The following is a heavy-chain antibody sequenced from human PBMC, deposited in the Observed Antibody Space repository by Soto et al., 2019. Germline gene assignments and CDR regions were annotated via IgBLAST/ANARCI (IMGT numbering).Heavy chain of an antibody. V-gene: IGHV3-11*01. J-gene: IGHJ6*02. CDR3: ARDGAAAFLASYYYGMDV. CDR2: ISSSGSTI. Sequence: PGGPLRLSCAASGFTFSDYYMSWIRQAPGKGLEWVSYISSSGSTIYYADSVKGRFTISRDNAKNSLYLQMNSLRAEDTAVYYCARDGAAAFLASYYYGMDVWGQGTTVTVSS. CDR1: GFTFSDYY. D-gene: IGHD6-13*01.